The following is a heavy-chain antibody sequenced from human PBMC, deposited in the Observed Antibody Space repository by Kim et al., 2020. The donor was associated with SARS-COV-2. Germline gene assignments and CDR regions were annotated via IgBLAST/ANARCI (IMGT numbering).Heavy chain of an antibody. CDR3: ASRVPYSCYLA. CDR1: GFTFGDFE. V-gene: IGHV3-48*03. J-gene: IGHJ5*02. D-gene: IGHD5-12*01. Sequence: GGSLRLSCAASGFTFGDFEMNWVRQAPGKGLERVSYINRSGDVIEYADSVEGRFTMSRDNAKKSVFLQMNSLRAEDTAVYFCASRVPYSCYLAWGPGTLV. CDR2: INRSGDVI.